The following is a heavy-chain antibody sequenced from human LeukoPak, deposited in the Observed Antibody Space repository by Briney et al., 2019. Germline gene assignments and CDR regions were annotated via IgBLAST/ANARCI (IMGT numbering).Heavy chain of an antibody. J-gene: IGHJ4*02. CDR3: ARDPAGHGRYFDY. CDR1: GGSINGYF. V-gene: IGHV4-4*07. Sequence: SETLSLTCTVSGGSINGYFCTWLRQSAGAGLECIGRIHTSGTTYYNPSFKSRFSMSVDTSNNKFSLRLNSVSAADTDVYYCARDPAGHGRYFDYWGQGALVTVSS. D-gene: IGHD1-14*01. CDR2: IHTSGTT.